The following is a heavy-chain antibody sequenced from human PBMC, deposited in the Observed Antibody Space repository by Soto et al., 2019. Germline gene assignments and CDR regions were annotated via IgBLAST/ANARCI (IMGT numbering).Heavy chain of an antibody. D-gene: IGHD2-8*02. Sequence: QVQLVQSGAEVKKPGASVKVSCKASGYTFTSYDINWVRQATGQGLEWMGWMNPNNGNTGYAQKLQGRVTMTRNTSISTAYMELSSLISEDTAVYYCGGGPHPYCNDYWGQGTLVTGSS. CDR2: MNPNNGNT. V-gene: IGHV1-8*01. CDR3: GGGPHPYCNDY. J-gene: IGHJ4*02. CDR1: GYTFTSYD.